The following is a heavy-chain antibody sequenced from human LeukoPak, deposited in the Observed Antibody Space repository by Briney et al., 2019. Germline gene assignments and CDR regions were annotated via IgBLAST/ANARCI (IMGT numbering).Heavy chain of an antibody. CDR3: ARDAPQVPAAGVLAS. Sequence: PGGSLRLSCAASGFTVSDNYMGWVRQAPGKGLEWVSVMYSRGDTYYADSVKGRFTFSRDISKNTLCLQMNGLRTEDTAMYYCARDAPQVPAAGVLASWGQGTLVTVSS. V-gene: IGHV3-53*01. D-gene: IGHD6-13*01. CDR1: GFTVSDNY. CDR2: MYSRGDT. J-gene: IGHJ5*02.